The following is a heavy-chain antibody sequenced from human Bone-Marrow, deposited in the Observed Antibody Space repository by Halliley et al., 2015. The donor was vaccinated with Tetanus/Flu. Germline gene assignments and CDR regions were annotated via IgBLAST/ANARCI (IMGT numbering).Heavy chain of an antibody. CDR3: ARGRGFFDY. V-gene: IGHV3-20*03. Sequence: GLEWVSGINWNGGGIGYADSVKGLFPISRDNAKNSLYLQMNNLRAEDTALYYCARGRGFFDYWGQGTLVTVSS. CDR2: INWNGGGI. J-gene: IGHJ4*02. D-gene: IGHD3-16*01.